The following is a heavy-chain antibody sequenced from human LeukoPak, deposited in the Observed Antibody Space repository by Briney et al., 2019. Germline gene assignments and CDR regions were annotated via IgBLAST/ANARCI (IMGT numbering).Heavy chain of an antibody. V-gene: IGHV4-30-2*01. J-gene: IGHJ4*02. D-gene: IGHD5-12*01. CDR3: ARAFNSGYDKYYFDY. Sequence: PSQTLSLTCAVSGGSISSGGYSWSWIRQPPGKGLEWIGYIYHSWSTYYNPSLKSRVTISVDRPKNQFSLKLSSVTAADTAVYYCARAFNSGYDKYYFDYWGQGTLVTVSS. CDR1: GGSISSGGYS. CDR2: IYHSWST.